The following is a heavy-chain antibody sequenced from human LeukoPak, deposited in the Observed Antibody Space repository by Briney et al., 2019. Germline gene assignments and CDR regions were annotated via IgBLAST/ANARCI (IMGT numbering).Heavy chain of an antibody. CDR2: IYHSGST. D-gene: IGHD2-21*01. CDR1: GGSISSSNW. V-gene: IGHV4-4*02. J-gene: IGHJ6*02. Sequence: SGTLSLTCAVSGGSISSSNWWSWVRQPPGKGLEWIGEIYHSGSTNYNPSLKSRVTISVDKSKNQFSLKLSSVTAADTAVYYCASDCGGDCYYGMDVWGQGTTVTVSS. CDR3: ASDCGGDCYYGMDV.